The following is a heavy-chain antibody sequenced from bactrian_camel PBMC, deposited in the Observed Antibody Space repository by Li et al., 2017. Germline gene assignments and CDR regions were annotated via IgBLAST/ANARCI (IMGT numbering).Heavy chain of an antibody. J-gene: IGHJ4*01. CDR2: IDSDDTT. Sequence: HVQLVESGGASVQSGGSLILSCKVSGYISGSYCMGWFRQAPGKEREGVAAIDSDDTTNYADSVKGRFTISRDNAKNTLYLQLDGLKTEDTAMYYCVKGDYTLDAGLQRGQGTQVTVS. CDR1: GYISGSYC. CDR3: VKGDYTLDAGLQ. V-gene: IGHV3S53*01. D-gene: IGHD2*01.